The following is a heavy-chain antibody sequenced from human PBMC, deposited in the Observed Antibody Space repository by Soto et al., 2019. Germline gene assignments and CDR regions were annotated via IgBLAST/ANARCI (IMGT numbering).Heavy chain of an antibody. Sequence: GGSLRLSCAASGFTFDNAWMNWVRQAPGKGLEWVGHIKSKPDGGTTDYAAPVKGRFTISRDDSKNTLYLQMNSLKTEDTALYYCATTPYHWGQGTLVTVSS. J-gene: IGHJ5*02. V-gene: IGHV3-15*07. CDR3: ATTPYH. CDR2: IKSKPDGGTT. CDR1: GFTFDNAW.